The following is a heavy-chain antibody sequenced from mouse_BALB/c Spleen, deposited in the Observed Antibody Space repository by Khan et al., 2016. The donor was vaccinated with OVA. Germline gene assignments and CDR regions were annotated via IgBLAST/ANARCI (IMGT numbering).Heavy chain of an antibody. D-gene: IGHD1-1*01. CDR1: GYSITSNYA. Sequence: EVQFQESGPGLVKPSQSLSLTCTVTGYSITSNYAWNWIRQFPGNKLEWMGYISYSGSPNYNPSLKSRISITRDTSKNQFFLQLNSVTTEDTATYYCARGNYYGYAMDYWGQGTSITVSS. CDR2: ISYSGSP. J-gene: IGHJ4*01. V-gene: IGHV3-2*02. CDR3: ARGNYYGYAMDY.